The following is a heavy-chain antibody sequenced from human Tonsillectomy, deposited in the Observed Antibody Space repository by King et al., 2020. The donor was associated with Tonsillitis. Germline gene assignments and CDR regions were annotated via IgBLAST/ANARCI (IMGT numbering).Heavy chain of an antibody. CDR2: LSGSGGST. D-gene: IGHD4-17*01. V-gene: IGHV3-23*04. Sequence: VQLVESGGDLVQPGGSLRLSCAASGFSFSSYAMSWVRQAPGTGLEWVSSLSGSGGSTNYADSVKGRFTISRDNSENTLYLQMNNLRAEETAMYYCAKESTVTRAFEYWGQGTLVTVSS. CDR1: GFSFSSYA. J-gene: IGHJ4*02. CDR3: AKESTVTRAFEY.